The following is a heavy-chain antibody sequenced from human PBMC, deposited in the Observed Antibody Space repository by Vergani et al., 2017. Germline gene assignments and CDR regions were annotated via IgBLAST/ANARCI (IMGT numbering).Heavy chain of an antibody. D-gene: IGHD5-24*01. V-gene: IGHV3-30*03. CDR1: GFTFSDYG. CDR3: GRGSDNYN. Sequence: QVQLVESGGGVVQPGRSLRLSCAASGFTFSDYGMHWVRQTPGKGLEWVAVISYDGRNKYYADSVKGRFTISRDNSKNTLYLQVNSLRVEDTAVYYCGRGSDNYNWGQGTLVTVSS. J-gene: IGHJ4*02. CDR2: ISYDGRNK.